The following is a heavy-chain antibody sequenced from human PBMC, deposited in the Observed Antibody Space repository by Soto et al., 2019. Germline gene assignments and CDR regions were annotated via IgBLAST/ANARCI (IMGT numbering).Heavy chain of an antibody. Sequence: GASVKVSCKASGGTFSSYAISWVRQAPGQGLEWMGGIIPIFGTANYAQKFQGRVTITADESTSTAYMELSSLRSVDAAVYYCARVSASYYDSSGYYFRYWGQGTLVTVSS. J-gene: IGHJ4*02. CDR1: GGTFSSYA. CDR3: ARVSASYYDSSGYYFRY. D-gene: IGHD3-22*01. V-gene: IGHV1-69*13. CDR2: IIPIFGTA.